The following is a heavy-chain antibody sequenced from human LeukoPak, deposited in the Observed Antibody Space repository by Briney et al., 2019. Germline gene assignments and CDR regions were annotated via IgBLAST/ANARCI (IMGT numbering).Heavy chain of an antibody. D-gene: IGHD3-10*01. Sequence: GSLRLSCAASGFTLSSYWMSWVRQAPGKGLEWVANIKEDGSEKYYVDSVKGRFTISRDNAKNSLYLHMNSLTAEDTAMYYCARDWVAGVLFDAFDIWGQGTMVSVSS. CDR2: IKEDGSEK. CDR1: GFTLSSYW. CDR3: ARDWVAGVLFDAFDI. J-gene: IGHJ3*02. V-gene: IGHV3-7*03.